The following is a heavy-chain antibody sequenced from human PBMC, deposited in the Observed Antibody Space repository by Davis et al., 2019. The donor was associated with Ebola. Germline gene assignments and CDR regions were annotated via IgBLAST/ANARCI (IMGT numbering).Heavy chain of an antibody. D-gene: IGHD4-17*01. V-gene: IGHV4-34*01. J-gene: IGHJ3*02. CDR2: INHSGST. Sequence: PGGSLRLSCAVYGGSFSGYYWSWIRQPPGKGLEWIGEINHSGSTNYNPSLKSRVTISVDTSKNQFSLKLSSVTAADTAVYYCARHRRTTVTTDAFDIWGQGTMVTVSS. CDR3: ARHRRTTVTTDAFDI. CDR1: GGSFSGYY.